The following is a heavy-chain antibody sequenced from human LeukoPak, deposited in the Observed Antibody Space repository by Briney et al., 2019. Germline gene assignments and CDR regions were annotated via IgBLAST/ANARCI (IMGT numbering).Heavy chain of an antibody. CDR2: INGGAGNS. CDR1: GFTFNNYA. V-gene: IGHV3-23*01. D-gene: IGHD5-18*01. Sequence: PGGSLRLSCAASGFTFNNYAMTWVRQAPGKGLEWVSLINGGAGNSYYADSVKGRFTVPRDNSKNTLYLQMNSLGDDDTAVYYCAKGQGYNYGDSIDYWGQGTLVTVSS. CDR3: AKGQGYNYGDSIDY. J-gene: IGHJ4*02.